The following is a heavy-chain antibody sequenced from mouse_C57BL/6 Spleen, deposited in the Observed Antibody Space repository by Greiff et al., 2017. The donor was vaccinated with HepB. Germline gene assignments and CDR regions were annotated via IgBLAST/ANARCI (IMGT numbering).Heavy chain of an antibody. CDR2: ISDGGSYT. Sequence: EVQRVESGGGLVKPGGSLKLSCAASGFTFSSYAMSWVRQTPEKRLEWVATISDGGSYTYYPDNVKGRFTISRDNAKNNLYLQMSHLKSEDTAMYYCARDGGVTTLYYYAMDYWGQGTSVTVSS. D-gene: IGHD2-1*01. CDR3: ARDGGVTTLYYYAMDY. J-gene: IGHJ4*01. CDR1: GFTFSSYA. V-gene: IGHV5-4*01.